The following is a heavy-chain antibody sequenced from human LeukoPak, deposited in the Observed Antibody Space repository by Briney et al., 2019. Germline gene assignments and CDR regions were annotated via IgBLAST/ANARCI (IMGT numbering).Heavy chain of an antibody. CDR1: GFTFGEYA. Sequence: SGGSLRLSCTTSGFTFGEYALSWVRQAPGKGLEWVGFIRSKAYGGTSQYAASVKGRFTFSRDDSKSIAYLHMNSLKTEDTADYYCASRQYCGTTTCLDPWGQGTLVIVSS. V-gene: IGHV3-49*04. J-gene: IGHJ5*02. CDR2: IRSKAYGGTS. D-gene: IGHD2-2*01. CDR3: ASRQYCGTTTCLDP.